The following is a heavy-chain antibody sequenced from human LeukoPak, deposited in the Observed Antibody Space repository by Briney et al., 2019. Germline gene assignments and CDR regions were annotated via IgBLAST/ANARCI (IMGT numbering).Heavy chain of an antibody. V-gene: IGHV1-69*04. CDR1: GGTFSSYA. Sequence: SVKVSCKASGGTFSSYAISWVRQPPGQGLDWMGMIIPILGIANYAQKFQGRVTITADESTSTAYMELSSLRSEDTAVYYCARVGVAGTGAFDYWGRGTLVTVSS. CDR2: IIPILGIA. J-gene: IGHJ4*02. D-gene: IGHD6-19*01. CDR3: ARVGVAGTGAFDY.